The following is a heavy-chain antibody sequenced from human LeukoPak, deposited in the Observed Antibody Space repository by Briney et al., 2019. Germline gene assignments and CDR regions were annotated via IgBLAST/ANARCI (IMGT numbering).Heavy chain of an antibody. Sequence: ASVKVSCKASGYTFTSYDINWVRQATGQGLEWMGWMNPNSGNTGYAQKFQDRVTMTRNTSISTAYMELSSLRSEDTAVYYCARNRDSSSPLDYWGQGTLVTVSS. J-gene: IGHJ4*02. CDR1: GYTFTSYD. V-gene: IGHV1-8*01. D-gene: IGHD6-13*01. CDR2: MNPNSGNT. CDR3: ARNRDSSSPLDY.